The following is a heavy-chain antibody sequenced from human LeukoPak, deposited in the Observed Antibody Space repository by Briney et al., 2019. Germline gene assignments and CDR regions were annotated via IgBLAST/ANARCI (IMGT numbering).Heavy chain of an antibody. Sequence: GGSLRLSCAASGFTVSSKYMSWVRQAPGKGLEWVSIIYSDGSTYYADSVKGRFTISRDNSKNMIYLEMNSLRAEDTAVYYCARDMGVTGSIPDYWGQGTLVTVSS. V-gene: IGHV3-66*01. CDR2: IYSDGST. CDR3: ARDMGVTGSIPDY. J-gene: IGHJ4*02. D-gene: IGHD1-20*01. CDR1: GFTVSSKY.